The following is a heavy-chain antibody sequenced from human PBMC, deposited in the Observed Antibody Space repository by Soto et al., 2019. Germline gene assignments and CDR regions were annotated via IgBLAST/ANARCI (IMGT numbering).Heavy chain of an antibody. CDR3: AREAPRITIFGVVTGAEYFQH. J-gene: IGHJ1*01. CDR2: IYYSGST. D-gene: IGHD3-3*01. V-gene: IGHV4-59*01. Sequence: QVQLQESGPGLVKPSETLSLTCTVSGGSISSYYWSWIRQPPGKGLEWIGYIYYSGSTNYNPSLKSRVTISVDTSKNQFSLKLSSVTAADTAVYYCAREAPRITIFGVVTGAEYFQHWGQGTLVTVSS. CDR1: GGSISSYY.